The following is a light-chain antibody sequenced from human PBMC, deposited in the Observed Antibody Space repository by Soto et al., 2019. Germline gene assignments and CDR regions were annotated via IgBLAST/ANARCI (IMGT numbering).Light chain of an antibody. CDR2: GIS. CDR3: QQYSKWPIT. Sequence: EIGLTQSPGTLSFSPGERATRCCRASHSVNINYLAWYQQHPGQPPRLLIYGISTRDTGIPARFSGSGSGTEFSLTISSLQSEDFAVYYCQQYSKWPITFGQGTRLEIK. J-gene: IGKJ5*01. CDR1: HSVNIN. V-gene: IGKV3-15*01.